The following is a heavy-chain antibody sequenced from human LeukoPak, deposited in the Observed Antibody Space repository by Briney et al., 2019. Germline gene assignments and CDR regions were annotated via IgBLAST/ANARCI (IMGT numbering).Heavy chain of an antibody. CDR2: IHSDGMT. J-gene: IGHJ4*02. CDR1: GFNVSGNY. D-gene: IGHD4-17*01. V-gene: IGHV3-53*01. Sequence: GGSLRLSCAASGFNVSGNYMTWVRQAPGKGLEWVSIIHSDGMTYYADSVKGRFTISRDSSKNTVYLQMNSLRAEDTAVYYCARVYGENYFDYWGQGTLVTVSS. CDR3: ARVYGENYFDY.